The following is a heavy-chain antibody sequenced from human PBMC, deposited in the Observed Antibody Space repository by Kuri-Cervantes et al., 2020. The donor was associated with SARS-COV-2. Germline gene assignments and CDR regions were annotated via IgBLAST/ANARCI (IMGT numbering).Heavy chain of an antibody. CDR1: GGSISSYY. CDR2: IYPSGST. Sequence: SETLSPTCTVSGGSISSYYWSWIRQPAGKGLKWIGRIYPSGSTNYNPSLKSRVTMSLGTYKNQFSLRLSSVTAAYTAVYYCSGRVDFSSVDHWGQGTLVTVSS. J-gene: IGHJ4*02. CDR3: SGRVDFSSVDH. V-gene: IGHV4-4*07. D-gene: IGHD3/OR15-3a*01.